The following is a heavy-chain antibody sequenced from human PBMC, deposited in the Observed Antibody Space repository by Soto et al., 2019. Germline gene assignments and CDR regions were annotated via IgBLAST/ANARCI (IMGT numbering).Heavy chain of an antibody. CDR3: ARDCISIFGVVNGGMDV. V-gene: IGHV3-21*01. J-gene: IGHJ6*02. CDR1: GFTFSSYS. D-gene: IGHD3-3*01. Sequence: GGSLRLSCAASGFTFSSYSMNWVRQAPGKGLEWVSSISSSRSYIYYADSVKGRFTISRDNANNSLYLQMNSLRAEDTAVYYCARDCISIFGVVNGGMDVWGQGTTVTVSS. CDR2: ISSSRSYI.